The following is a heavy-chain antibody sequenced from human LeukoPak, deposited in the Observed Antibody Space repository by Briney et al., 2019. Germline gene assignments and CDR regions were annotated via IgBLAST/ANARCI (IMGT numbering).Heavy chain of an antibody. CDR1: GFTFSDYY. V-gene: IGHV3-11*06. J-gene: IGHJ4*02. CDR3: ASSYGSGSFDY. CDR2: ISSSSSYT. D-gene: IGHD3-10*01. Sequence: GGSLRLSCAASGFTFSDYYMSWIRQAPGKGLEWVSYISSSSSYTNYADSVKGRFTISRDNAKNSLYLQMNSLRAEDTAVYYCASSYGSGSFDYWGQGTLVTVSS.